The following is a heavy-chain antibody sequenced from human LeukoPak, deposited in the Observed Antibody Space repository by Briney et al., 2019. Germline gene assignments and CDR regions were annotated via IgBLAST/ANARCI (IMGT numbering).Heavy chain of an antibody. V-gene: IGHV3-7*01. CDR2: IKQDGSEK. CDR1: GFTFSSYW. J-gene: IGHJ4*02. Sequence: PGGSLRPSCAASGFTFSSYWMSWVRQAPGKGLEWVANIKQDGSEKYYVDSVKGRFTISRDNAKNSLCLQMNSLRAEDTAVYYCARERYFDWSESSDYWGQGTLVTVSS. D-gene: IGHD3-9*01. CDR3: ARERYFDWSESSDY.